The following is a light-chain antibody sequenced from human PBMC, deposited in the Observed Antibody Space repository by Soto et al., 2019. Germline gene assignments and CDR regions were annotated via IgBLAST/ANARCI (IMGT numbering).Light chain of an antibody. V-gene: IGKV3-15*01. CDR2: GAS. CDR3: QQRNIWPPVT. J-gene: IGKJ5*01. CDR1: QSVSSN. Sequence: EIAMTQSPATLSVSPRERATLSCRPSQSVSSNLAWYPQKPGQAPRLLIYGASTRATGIPARFSGSGSGTDFTLTISSLEPEDSAVYYCQQRNIWPPVTFGQGTRLEI.